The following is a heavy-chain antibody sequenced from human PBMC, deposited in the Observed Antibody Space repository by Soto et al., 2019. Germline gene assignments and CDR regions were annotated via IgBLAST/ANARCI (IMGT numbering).Heavy chain of an antibody. V-gene: IGHV4-31*03. CDR1: GGSISSGGYY. CDR3: ARYGDYVSPY. Sequence: PSETLSLTCTVSGGSISSGGYYWSWIRQHPGKGLEWIGYIYYSGSTYYNPSLKIRVTLSVDTSKNQFSLKLSSVTAADTAVYYCARYGDYVSPYWGQGTLVTVS. D-gene: IGHD4-17*01. J-gene: IGHJ4*02. CDR2: IYYSGST.